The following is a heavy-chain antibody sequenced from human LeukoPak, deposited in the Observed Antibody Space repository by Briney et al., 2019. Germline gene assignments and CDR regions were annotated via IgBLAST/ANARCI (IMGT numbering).Heavy chain of an antibody. Sequence: PSETLSLTCTVSGGSISSYYWSWIRQPPGKGLEWVAYISDIGSINYNPSLKSRVTMSVDTSKNQFSLKLSSVTAADTAVYYCASSTLGYCSSTSCYPDNWFDPWGQGTLVTVSS. CDR1: GGSISSYY. CDR2: ISDIGSI. D-gene: IGHD2-2*01. V-gene: IGHV4-59*12. CDR3: ASSTLGYCSSTSCYPDNWFDP. J-gene: IGHJ5*02.